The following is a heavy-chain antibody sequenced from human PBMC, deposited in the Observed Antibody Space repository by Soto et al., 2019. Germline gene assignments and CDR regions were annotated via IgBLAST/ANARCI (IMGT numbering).Heavy chain of an antibody. Sequence: PSETLSLTCTVSGGSIYSSSHFWGWIRQPPGKGLEWIGSIHHSGSTYYNPSLKSRVTISVDTSKSQISLKLSSVTAADTAVFYCARNAWIGTYYFENWGQGTRVTVSS. V-gene: IGHV4-39*01. CDR2: IHHSGST. J-gene: IGHJ1*01. CDR3: ARNAWIGTYYFEN. D-gene: IGHD3-10*01. CDR1: GGSIYSSSHF.